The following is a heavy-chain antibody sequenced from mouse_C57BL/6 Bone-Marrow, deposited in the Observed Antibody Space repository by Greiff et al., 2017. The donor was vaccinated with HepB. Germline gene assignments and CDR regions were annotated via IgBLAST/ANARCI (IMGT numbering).Heavy chain of an antibody. CDR2: IDPENGDT. CDR1: GFNIKDDY. D-gene: IGHD2-1*01. V-gene: IGHV14-4*01. J-gene: IGHJ3*01. Sequence: EVQLQQSGAELVRPGASVKLSCTASGFNIKDDYMHWVKQRPEQGLEWIGWIDPENGDTEYASKFQGKATITADTSSNTAYLQLSSLTSEDTAVYYCTTWDGKAWFAYWGQGTLVTVPA. CDR3: TTWDGKAWFAY.